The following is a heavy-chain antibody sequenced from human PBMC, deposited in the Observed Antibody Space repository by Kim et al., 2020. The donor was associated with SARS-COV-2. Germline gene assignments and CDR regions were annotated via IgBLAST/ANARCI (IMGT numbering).Heavy chain of an antibody. Sequence: ASVKVSCKASGYTFTGYSIHWVRQAPGQGLEWMGWINPNSDGTYYAQKFQGRVTMTSDTSMTTAYMELRRLGSDDTAVYFCARDLKFDYGGHDLEFWGQGTLVTVSS. CDR2: INPNSDGT. J-gene: IGHJ4*02. V-gene: IGHV1-2*02. CDR3: ARDLKFDYGGHDLEF. CDR1: GYTFTGYS. D-gene: IGHD5-12*01.